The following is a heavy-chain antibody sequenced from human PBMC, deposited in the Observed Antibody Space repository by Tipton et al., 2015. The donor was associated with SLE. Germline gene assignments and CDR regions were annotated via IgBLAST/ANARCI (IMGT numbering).Heavy chain of an antibody. D-gene: IGHD7-27*01. CDR3: ARQPGLGIDY. Sequence: TLSLTCAVYGGSFSDYYWSWIRQPPGKGLEWIGEINHSGSTNYNTSLKSRVTISVDTSKNQFSLKLSSVTAADTAVYYCARQPGLGIDYWGQGTLVTVSS. V-gene: IGHV4-34*01. CDR1: GGSFSDYY. J-gene: IGHJ4*02. CDR2: INHSGST.